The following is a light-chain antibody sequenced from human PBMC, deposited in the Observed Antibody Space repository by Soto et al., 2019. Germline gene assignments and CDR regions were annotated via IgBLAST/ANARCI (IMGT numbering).Light chain of an antibody. CDR2: EVS. V-gene: IGLV2-14*01. CDR3: TSFTNSRTVV. CDR1: TGDIGTYNY. J-gene: IGLJ3*02. Sequence: QSALTQPASVSGSPGQSITISCTGTTGDIGTYNYVSWYQHHPDKAPRLTIYEVSNRPSGVSNRFSGSKSGNTASLTISGLQAEDEADYYCTSFTNSRTVVFGGGTKLTVL.